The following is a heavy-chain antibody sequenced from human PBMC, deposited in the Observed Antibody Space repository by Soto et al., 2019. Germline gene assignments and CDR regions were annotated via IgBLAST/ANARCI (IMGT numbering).Heavy chain of an antibody. J-gene: IGHJ6*02. Sequence: GGSLRLSCAASGFTFSTYGMHWVRQAPGKGLEWVALIWSDGTNKYYADSVKGRFTISRDNSKNTLSLQMNSLRAEDTAVYYCARDRSGYCSSTSCYAGRYGMDVWGQGTTVTVSS. V-gene: IGHV3-33*01. CDR3: ARDRSGYCSSTSCYAGRYGMDV. CDR2: IWSDGTNK. D-gene: IGHD2-2*03. CDR1: GFTFSTYG.